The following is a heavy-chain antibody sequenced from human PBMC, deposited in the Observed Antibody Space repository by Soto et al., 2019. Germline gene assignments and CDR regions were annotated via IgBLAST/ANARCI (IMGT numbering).Heavy chain of an antibody. CDR3: AREPRDDYMISGGFDY. CDR2: ISSGGSVI. CDR1: GFTFSDYH. V-gene: IGHV3-11*01. D-gene: IGHD4-4*01. Sequence: QVQLVESGGGLVRPGGSLRLSCVASGFTFSDYHMSWFRQAPGKGLEWVSYISSGGSVIYSADSMKGRFTISRDNAKNSLYLQVNSLRAEDTAVYYCAREPRDDYMISGGFDYWGQGTLVTVSS. J-gene: IGHJ4*02.